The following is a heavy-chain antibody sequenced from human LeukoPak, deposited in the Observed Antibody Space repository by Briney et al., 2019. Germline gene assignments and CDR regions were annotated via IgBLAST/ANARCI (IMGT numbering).Heavy chain of an antibody. CDR1: GYTFTGYY. Sequence: ASVKVSCKASGYTFTGYYMHWVRQAPGQGLEWMGWINPNSGGTNYAQKFQGRVTMTRDTSISTAYMGLSRLRSDDTAVYYCARVQGRPKYSSSSFDYWGQGTLVTVSS. D-gene: IGHD6-13*01. J-gene: IGHJ4*02. V-gene: IGHV1-2*02. CDR2: INPNSGGT. CDR3: ARVQGRPKYSSSSFDY.